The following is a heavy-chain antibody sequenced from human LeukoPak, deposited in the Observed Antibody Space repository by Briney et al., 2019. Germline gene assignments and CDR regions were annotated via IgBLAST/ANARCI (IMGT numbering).Heavy chain of an antibody. Sequence: GGSLRLSCVASGFTFSDSYMTWVRQAPGKGLEWLSYISGNSGDTNYADSVKGRFTISRDNAKNSLYLQMNSLRVEDTAVYYCARDPRTVRIWGQGTLVTVSS. V-gene: IGHV3-11*06. CDR3: ARDPRTVRI. CDR1: GFTFSDSY. CDR2: ISGNSGDT. J-gene: IGHJ4*02. D-gene: IGHD1-1*01.